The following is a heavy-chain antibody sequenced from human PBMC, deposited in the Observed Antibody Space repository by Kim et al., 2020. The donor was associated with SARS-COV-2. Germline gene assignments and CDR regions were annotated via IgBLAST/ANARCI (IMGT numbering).Heavy chain of an antibody. Sequence: SETLSLTCAVYGGSFSGYYWSWIRQPPGKGLEWIGEINHSGSTNYNQSLKSRVTISVDTSKNQFSLKLSSVTAADTAVYYCARGDLTYSSSWYFSNWFDPWGQGTLVTVSS. V-gene: IGHV4-34*01. CDR1: GGSFSGYY. CDR2: INHSGST. CDR3: ARGDLTYSSSWYFSNWFDP. J-gene: IGHJ5*02. D-gene: IGHD6-13*01.